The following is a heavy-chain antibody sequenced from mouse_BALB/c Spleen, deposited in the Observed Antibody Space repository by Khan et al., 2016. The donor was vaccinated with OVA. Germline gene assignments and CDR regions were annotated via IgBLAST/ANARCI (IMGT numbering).Heavy chain of an antibody. CDR1: GYTFTNYW. Sequence: QVQLQQSGAELVRPGTSVKMSCKAAGYTFTNYWIGWVKQRPGHGLEWIGDINPGSGNTNYNEKFKGKATLTADTSSSTAYMQLSSLTSEDSAISYCVRPYYYGSSYATMDDWGQGTSVTVSS. D-gene: IGHD1-1*01. V-gene: IGHV1-63*02. CDR3: VRPYYYGSSYATMDD. J-gene: IGHJ4*01. CDR2: INPGSGNT.